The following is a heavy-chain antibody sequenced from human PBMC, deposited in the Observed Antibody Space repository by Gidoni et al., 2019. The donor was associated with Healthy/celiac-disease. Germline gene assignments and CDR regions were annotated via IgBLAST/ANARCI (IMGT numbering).Heavy chain of an antibody. V-gene: IGHV3-64D*09. CDR1: GFTFSRYA. J-gene: IGHJ4*02. CDR2: ISSNGGST. CDR3: VKSLRPVTLDTFDY. Sequence: EVQLVESGGGLVQPGGSLRLSCLASGFTFSRYAMHWVRQAPGKGLEYVSAISSNGGSTYYADSVKGRFTISRDNSKNTLYLQMSSLRAEDTAVYYCVKSLRPVTLDTFDYWGQGTLVTVSS. D-gene: IGHD4-17*01.